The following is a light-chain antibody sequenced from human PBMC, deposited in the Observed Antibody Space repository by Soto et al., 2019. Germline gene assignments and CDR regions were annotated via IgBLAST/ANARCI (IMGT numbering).Light chain of an antibody. CDR2: NND. Sequence: QSVLTQPPSASGTPGQRVSISCSGSSSDIGTNSVNWYQQLPGTAPKLLIYNNDLRPSGVPDRFSGSESGTSASLAISGLHSDDEADYYCAAWDDSLNGPGVFGGGTKVTVL. CDR3: AAWDDSLNGPGV. J-gene: IGLJ3*02. V-gene: IGLV1-44*01. CDR1: SSDIGTNS.